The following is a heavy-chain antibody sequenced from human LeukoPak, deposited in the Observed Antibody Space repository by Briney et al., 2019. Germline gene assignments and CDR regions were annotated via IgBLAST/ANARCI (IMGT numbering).Heavy chain of an antibody. D-gene: IGHD1-1*01. V-gene: IGHV4-59*01. CDR2: VYYSGTT. CDR1: GGSITSSY. Sequence: KPSETLSLTCIVSGGSITSSYWSWIRQPPGKGLEWLGYVYYSGTTNYNPSLKSRVSISVDSSKKQFSLKLSSVTAADAAVYYCARDSYNWVGLGFWGQGILVTVSS. CDR3: ARDSYNWVGLGF. J-gene: IGHJ4*02.